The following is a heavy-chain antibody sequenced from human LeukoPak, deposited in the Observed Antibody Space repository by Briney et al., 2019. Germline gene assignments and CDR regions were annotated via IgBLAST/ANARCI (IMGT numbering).Heavy chain of an antibody. D-gene: IGHD1-1*01. CDR3: TRLATLIDAFDI. CDR2: IDPNSGGT. CDR1: GYTFTGYY. J-gene: IGHJ3*02. V-gene: IGHV1-2*02. Sequence: GASVKVSCKASGYTFTGYYMHWVRQAPGQGLEWMGWIDPNSGGTMYAQKFQGRVTMTRDTSISTAYMELSRLRSDDTAVYYCTRLATLIDAFDIWGQGTMVIVSS.